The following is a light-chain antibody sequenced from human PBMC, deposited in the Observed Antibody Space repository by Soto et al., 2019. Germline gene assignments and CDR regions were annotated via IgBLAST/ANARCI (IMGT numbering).Light chain of an antibody. CDR1: QRLASNY. V-gene: IGKV3-11*01. J-gene: IGKJ5*01. CDR3: QQRSNWPSIT. CDR2: DAS. Sequence: EIELTQSPGTLSLSPGERATLSCRASQRLASNYLAWYQQKPGQAPRLLMYDASTRATGIPARFSGSGSGTDFTLTISSLQPEDSAVYFCQQRSNWPSITFGQGTRLEIK.